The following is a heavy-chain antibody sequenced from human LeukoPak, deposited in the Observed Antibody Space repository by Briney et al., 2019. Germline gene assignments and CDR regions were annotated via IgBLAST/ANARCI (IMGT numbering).Heavy chain of an antibody. Sequence: PSETLSLTCTVAGGSITTSNHYWSWIRQSPGKGLERLGGIHYSGSIYYTPSLKSRLTISVDTSTNQFSLRLTSVTAADTALYFCAREGITMVRGVTNFNWFDPWGQGTLVTVSS. J-gene: IGHJ5*02. CDR2: IHYSGSI. D-gene: IGHD3-10*01. V-gene: IGHV4-39*02. CDR1: GGSITTSNHY. CDR3: AREGITMVRGVTNFNWFDP.